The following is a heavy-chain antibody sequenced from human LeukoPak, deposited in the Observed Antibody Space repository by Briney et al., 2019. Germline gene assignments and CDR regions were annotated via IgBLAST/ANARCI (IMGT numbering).Heavy chain of an antibody. CDR2: IIPISGTA. V-gene: IGHV1-69*01. Sequence: GSSVKVSCTASGGTFSSYAISWVRQAPGQGLEWMGGIIPISGTANYAQKFQGGVTITADESTSTAYMELSSLRSEDTAVYYCASSVKAVADPPAFDYWGQGTLVTVSS. CDR1: GGTFSSYA. CDR3: ASSVKAVADPPAFDY. J-gene: IGHJ4*02. D-gene: IGHD6-19*01.